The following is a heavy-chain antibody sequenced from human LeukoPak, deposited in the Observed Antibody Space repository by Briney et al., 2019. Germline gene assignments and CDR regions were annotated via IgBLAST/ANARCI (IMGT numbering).Heavy chain of an antibody. CDR3: ARGGYSYGRFDY. Sequence: PSQTLSLTCAVSGVSIKYAGYYWAWIRQPPGKGLEWIGYIYYSGSTNYNPSLKSRVTISVDTSKNQFSLKLSSVTAADTAVYYCARGGYSYGRFDYWGQGTLVTVSS. CDR2: IYYSGST. J-gene: IGHJ4*02. CDR1: GVSIKYAGYY. V-gene: IGHV4-61*08. D-gene: IGHD5-18*01.